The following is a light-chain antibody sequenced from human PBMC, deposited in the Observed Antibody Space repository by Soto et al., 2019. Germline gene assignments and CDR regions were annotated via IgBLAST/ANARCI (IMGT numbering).Light chain of an antibody. CDR3: QQANSFPWT. V-gene: IGKV1-12*01. Sequence: DIQMTQSPSSVSASVGARVTITCRASQGVGSWLAWYQQKPGKAPKLLIYAASSLQSGVPSRFSGSGSGTDFTLTISSLQPEDFATYYCQQANSFPWTCGQGTKVEIK. CDR1: QGVGSW. CDR2: AAS. J-gene: IGKJ1*01.